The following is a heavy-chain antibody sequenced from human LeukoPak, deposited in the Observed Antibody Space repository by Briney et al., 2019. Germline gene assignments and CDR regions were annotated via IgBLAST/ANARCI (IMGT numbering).Heavy chain of an antibody. Sequence: SETLSLTCTVSGGSISSYYWSWIRQPPGKGLAWIGYIYYSGSTNYNPSLKSRVTISVDTSKNQFSLKLSSVTAADTAVYYCASEYSYATAAFDIWGQGTMVTVSS. D-gene: IGHD5-18*01. V-gene: IGHV4-59*01. CDR1: GGSISSYY. CDR2: IYYSGST. J-gene: IGHJ3*02. CDR3: ASEYSYATAAFDI.